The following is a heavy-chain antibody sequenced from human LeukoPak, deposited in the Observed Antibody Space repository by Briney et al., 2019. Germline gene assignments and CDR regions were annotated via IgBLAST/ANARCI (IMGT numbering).Heavy chain of an antibody. D-gene: IGHD2-8*01. CDR1: GGSISSYY. V-gene: IGHV4-59*12. CDR2: IYYSGST. CDR3: ARDLEYCTNGVCYRGFDY. Sequence: SETLSLTCTVSGGSISSYYWSWIRQPPGKGLEWIGYIYYSGSTNYNPSLKSRVTISVDTSKNQFSLKLSSVTAADTAVYYCARDLEYCTNGVCYRGFDYWGQGTLVTVSS. J-gene: IGHJ4*02.